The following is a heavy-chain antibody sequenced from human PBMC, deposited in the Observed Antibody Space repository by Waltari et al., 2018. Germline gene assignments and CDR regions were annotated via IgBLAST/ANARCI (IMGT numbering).Heavy chain of an antibody. D-gene: IGHD1-26*01. CDR1: GFTFGRHA. Sequence: EVQLVESGGGLVQPGASMRPSCAASGFTFGRHAMTWVRQVPGKGLEWLSAMSGGGGSTYYADSVQGRFIISRDPSKNTLFLQLNSLRVEDTAVYFCAKTLSDPSVGGLDVWGQGTPVTVSS. CDR3: AKTLSDPSVGGLDV. J-gene: IGHJ6*02. V-gene: IGHV3-23*04. CDR2: MSGGGGST.